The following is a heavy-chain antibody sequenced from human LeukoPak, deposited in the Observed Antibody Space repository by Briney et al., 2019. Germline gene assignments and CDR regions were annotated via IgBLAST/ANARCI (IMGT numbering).Heavy chain of an antibody. CDR3: TTFSYAGNAGGSAGS. CDR2: IYRGGNT. D-gene: IGHD4-23*01. V-gene: IGHV3-53*01. Sequence: GGSLRLSCAASGFTFSSYSMNWVRQAPGKGLEWVSVIYRGGNTYYADSVKGRFSLSRDNSKNTVYLQMNSLRVEDTAVYYCTTFSYAGNAGGSAGSWGQGTLVTVSS. J-gene: IGHJ5*02. CDR1: GFTFSSYS.